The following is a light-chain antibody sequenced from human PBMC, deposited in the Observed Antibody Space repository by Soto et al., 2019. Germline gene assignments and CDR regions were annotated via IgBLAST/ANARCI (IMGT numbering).Light chain of an antibody. J-gene: IGKJ2*02. CDR1: QDIRHY. CDR3: QQYDKLPPWT. CDR2: DAS. V-gene: IGKV1-33*01. Sequence: DIQMTQSPSSLSASVGDRVTITCQASQDIRHYLNWYQQKPGKAPKVLIHDASNLEEGVPSRFSGSGSGTDFTCTISRLQPEDIATYYCQQYDKLPPWTFGQGTKLEIK.